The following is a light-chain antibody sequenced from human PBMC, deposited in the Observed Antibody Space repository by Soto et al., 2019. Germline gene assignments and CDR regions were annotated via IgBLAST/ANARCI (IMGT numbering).Light chain of an antibody. V-gene: IGKV3-15*01. CDR3: QQYNDWPPFT. J-gene: IGKJ3*01. Sequence: EIVMTQSPATLSVSPGERATLSCRASQSVGSNLAWYQQKPGQAPRLLIYGASTRATGIPARFSGSGSGTEFTLTLSSLQSEDFAAYYCQQYNDWPPFTFGPGTKVDMK. CDR1: QSVGSN. CDR2: GAS.